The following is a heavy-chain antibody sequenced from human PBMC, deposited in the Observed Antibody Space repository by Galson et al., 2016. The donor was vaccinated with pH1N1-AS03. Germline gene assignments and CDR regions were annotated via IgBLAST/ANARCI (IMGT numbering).Heavy chain of an antibody. CDR3: ATVLPSPQAAWFDP. J-gene: IGHJ5*02. CDR1: GYIFGSYY. CDR2: IIPILGVT. Sequence: SVKVSCRASGYIFGSYYLHWVRQAPGQGLEWMGRIIPILGVTNLAQRFEGRVTMTADKSTSTTYLELSPLRSEDTAVYFCATVLPSPQAAWFDPWGQGTLVTVSS. D-gene: IGHD5-18*01. V-gene: IGHV1-69*02.